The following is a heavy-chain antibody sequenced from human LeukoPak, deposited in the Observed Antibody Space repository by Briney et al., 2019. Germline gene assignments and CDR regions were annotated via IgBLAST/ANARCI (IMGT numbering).Heavy chain of an antibody. CDR2: MYYSGST. D-gene: IGHD5-12*01. J-gene: IGHJ4*02. V-gene: IGHV4-59*08. CDR1: GGSFSGYY. Sequence: SETLSLTCAVYGGSFSGYYWSWIRQPPGKGLEWIGYMYYSGSTNYNPSLKSRVTISVDTSKNQFSLKLSSVTAADTAVYYCARLFSGYDHYFDYWGQGTLVTVSS. CDR3: ARLFSGYDHYFDY.